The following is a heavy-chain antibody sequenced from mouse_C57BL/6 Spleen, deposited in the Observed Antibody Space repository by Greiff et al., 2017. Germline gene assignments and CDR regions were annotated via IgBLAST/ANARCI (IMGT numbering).Heavy chain of an antibody. CDR3: ASREDFHWYFDV. V-gene: IGHV1-42*01. Sequence: VQLQQSGPELVKPGASVKISCNASGYSFTGYYMNWVKQSPEKSLEWIGEINPSTGGTTYNQKFKAKATLTVDKSSSTAYMQLKSLTSEDSAVYYCASREDFHWYFDVWGTGTTVTVSS. J-gene: IGHJ1*03. CDR1: GYSFTGYY. D-gene: IGHD3-1*01. CDR2: INPSTGGT.